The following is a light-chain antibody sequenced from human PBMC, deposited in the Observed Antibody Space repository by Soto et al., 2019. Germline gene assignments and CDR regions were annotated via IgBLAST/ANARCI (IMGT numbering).Light chain of an antibody. CDR1: QSVSSS. CDR2: GAS. V-gene: IGKV3D-15*01. Sequence: IGMTQSPATLSVSPGERATLSCRASQSVSSSLAWYQQKPGQAPRLLIYGASTRATGIPARFSGSGSGTEFTLTISSLQSEDFAVYYCQQYNNWPKTFGQRTKVDI. J-gene: IGKJ1*01. CDR3: QQYNNWPKT.